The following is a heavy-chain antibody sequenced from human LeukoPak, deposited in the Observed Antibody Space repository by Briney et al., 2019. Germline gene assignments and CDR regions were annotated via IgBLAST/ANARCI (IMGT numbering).Heavy chain of an antibody. V-gene: IGHV4-59*01. D-gene: IGHD5-18*01. Sequence: SETLSLTCAVSGGSISSYYWSWIRQPPGKGLEWIGFFYYSGSTNYNPSLKSRVTISVDTSKNHFSLKLSSVTAADTAVYYCARGPGGYSYDYYFDYWGQGTLVTVSS. CDR2: FYYSGST. CDR1: GGSISSYY. J-gene: IGHJ4*02. CDR3: ARGPGGYSYDYYFDY.